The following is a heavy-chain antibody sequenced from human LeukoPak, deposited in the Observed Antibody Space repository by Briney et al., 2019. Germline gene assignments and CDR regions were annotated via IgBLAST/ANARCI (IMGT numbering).Heavy chain of an antibody. V-gene: IGHV3-21*01. CDR2: ISSSSSYI. CDR3: ASAYWSSGKGDY. CDR1: GFTVSSNY. D-gene: IGHD2-8*02. J-gene: IGHJ4*02. Sequence: PGGSLRLSCAASGFTVSSNYMSWVRQAPGKGLEWVSSISSSSSYIYYADSVKGRFTISRDNAKNSLYLQMNSLRAEDTAVYYCASAYWSSGKGDYWGQGTLVTVSS.